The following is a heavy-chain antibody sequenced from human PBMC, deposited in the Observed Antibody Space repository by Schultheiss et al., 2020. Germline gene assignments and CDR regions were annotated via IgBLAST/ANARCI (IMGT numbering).Heavy chain of an antibody. CDR3: AKERGAYPGIAATGPGFDS. D-gene: IGHD6-25*01. J-gene: IGHJ4*02. Sequence: GGSLRLSCAASGFTFSSSWMHWVCQAPGKGLEWVSSISSSSSYIYYADSVKGRFTISRDNAKNSLYLQMNSLRAEDTAVYYCAKERGAYPGIAATGPGFDSWGRGALVTVSS. CDR2: ISSSSSYI. V-gene: IGHV3-21*01. CDR1: GFTFSSSW.